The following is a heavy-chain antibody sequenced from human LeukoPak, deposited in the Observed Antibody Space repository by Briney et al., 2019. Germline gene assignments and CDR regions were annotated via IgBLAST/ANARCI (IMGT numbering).Heavy chain of an antibody. J-gene: IGHJ4*02. D-gene: IGHD3-9*01. V-gene: IGHV1-18*01. CDR2: ISAYNGNT. Sequence: VASVKVSCKASGYTFTSYGISWVRQAPGQGLEWMGWISAYNGNTNFAQKLQGRVTMTTDTSTSTAYMDLRSLGSDDTAVYYCARDQAATNTQVRFCLDWGQGTLVTVSS. CDR3: ARDQAATNTQVRFCLD. CDR1: GYTFTSYG.